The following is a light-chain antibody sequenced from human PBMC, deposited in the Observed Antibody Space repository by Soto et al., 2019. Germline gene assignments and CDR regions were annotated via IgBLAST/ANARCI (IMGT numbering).Light chain of an antibody. CDR1: SSNIGSNT. CDR3: AAWDDRVDVYV. Sequence: GAGLAGRLIIISCNGSSSNIGSNTVTWYQQLPGTAPKLLIYSTSQRSSGVPGRFSGSKSGASASLSISGLQSEDEADYYCAAWDDRVDVYVFGTGTKVTVL. J-gene: IGLJ1*01. V-gene: IGLV1-44*01. CDR2: STS.